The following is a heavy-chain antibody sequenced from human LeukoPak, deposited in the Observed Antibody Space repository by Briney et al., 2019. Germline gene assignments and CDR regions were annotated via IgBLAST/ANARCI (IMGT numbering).Heavy chain of an antibody. J-gene: IGHJ6*03. CDR1: GYTFTNYA. V-gene: IGHV1-3*01. Sequence: ASVKVSCKASGYTFTNYAMHWVCQAPGQRLEWMGWINAGNGNTKYSQKFQGRVTITGDTSASTAYMEVSSLRSEDTAVYYCARGQYFDWFDYYYYYYMDVWGKGTTVTVSS. CDR3: ARGQYFDWFDYYYYYYMDV. D-gene: IGHD3-9*01. CDR2: INAGNGNT.